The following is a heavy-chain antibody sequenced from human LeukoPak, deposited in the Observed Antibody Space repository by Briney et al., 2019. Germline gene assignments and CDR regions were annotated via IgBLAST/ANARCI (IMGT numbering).Heavy chain of an antibody. CDR1: GFTFSSYA. CDR3: VRISTAVAGADY. V-gene: IGHV3-23*01. CDR2: ISGSGGST. Sequence: GGSLRLSCAASGFTFSSYAMSWVRQAPGKGLEWVSAISGSGGSTYYADSVKGRFTISRDNSKNTLYLQMNSLRAEDTAVYYCVRISTAVAGADYWGQGTLLTVSS. D-gene: IGHD6-19*01. J-gene: IGHJ4*02.